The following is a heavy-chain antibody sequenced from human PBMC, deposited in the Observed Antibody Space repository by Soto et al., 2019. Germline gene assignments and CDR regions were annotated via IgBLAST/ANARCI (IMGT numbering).Heavy chain of an antibody. V-gene: IGHV4-59*01. CDR3: ARASSSWYELAFDI. CDR2: IYYSGST. CDR1: GGSISSYY. J-gene: IGHJ3*02. Sequence: ETLSLTCTVSGGSISSYYWSWIRQPPGKGLEWIGYIYYSGSTNYNPSLKSRVTISVDTSKNQFSLKLSSVTAADTAVYYCARASSSWYELAFDIWGQGTMVTVSS. D-gene: IGHD6-13*01.